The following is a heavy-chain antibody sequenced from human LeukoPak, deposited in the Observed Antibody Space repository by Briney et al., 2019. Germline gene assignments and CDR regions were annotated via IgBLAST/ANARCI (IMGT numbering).Heavy chain of an antibody. J-gene: IGHJ4*02. CDR1: GFTFSSYW. D-gene: IGHD6-19*01. CDR3: ARDFAYSSPEPLFDY. CDR2: IKQDGSEK. Sequence: GGSLRLSCAASGFTFSSYWMSWVRQAPGKGLEWVANIKQDGSEKYYVDSVKGRFTISRDNAKNSLYLQMNSLRAEDTAVYYCARDFAYSSPEPLFDYWGQGTLVTVSS. V-gene: IGHV3-7*01.